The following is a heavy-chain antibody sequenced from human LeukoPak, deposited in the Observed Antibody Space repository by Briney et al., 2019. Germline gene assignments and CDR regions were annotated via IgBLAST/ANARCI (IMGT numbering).Heavy chain of an antibody. J-gene: IGHJ3*02. CDR2: ISSSSSYI. Sequence: GGSLRLSCAASGFTFSSYSMTWVRQAPGKGLEWVSSISSSSSYIYYADSVKGRFTISRDNAKNSLYLQMNSLRAEDTAVYYCARVVSRAFDIWGQGTMVTVSS. CDR3: ARVVSRAFDI. CDR1: GFTFSSYS. V-gene: IGHV3-21*01. D-gene: IGHD6-13*01.